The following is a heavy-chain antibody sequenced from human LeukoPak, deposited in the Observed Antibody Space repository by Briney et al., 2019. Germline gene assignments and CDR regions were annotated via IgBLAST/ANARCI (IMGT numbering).Heavy chain of an antibody. CDR1: GGSISSSSYY. V-gene: IGHV4-39*01. D-gene: IGHD2-15*01. CDR3: ARHFSSYCSGGSCYPARHYYMDV. CDR2: IYYSGST. Sequence: SETLSLTCTVSGGSISSSSYYWGWIRQPPGKGLEWIGSIYYSGSTYYNPSLKSRVTISVDTSKNQFSLKLSSVTAADTAVYYCARHFSSYCSGGSCYPARHYYMDVWGKGTTVTVSS. J-gene: IGHJ6*03.